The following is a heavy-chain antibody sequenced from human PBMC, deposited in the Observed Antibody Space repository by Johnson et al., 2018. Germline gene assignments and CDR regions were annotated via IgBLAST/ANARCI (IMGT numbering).Heavy chain of an antibody. Sequence: VQLVESGGGLVNPGGSLRLSCAASGFTFSSYAMSWVRQAPGKGLEWVSAISGSGGSPYYADSVKGRFTISRDNSKNTLYLQMNSLRAADTAVYYCAKALNGDYNYYYYMDVWGKGTTVTVSS. CDR2: ISGSGGSP. D-gene: IGHD3-10*01. CDR3: AKALNGDYNYYYYMDV. J-gene: IGHJ6*03. CDR1: GFTFSSYA. V-gene: IGHV3-23*04.